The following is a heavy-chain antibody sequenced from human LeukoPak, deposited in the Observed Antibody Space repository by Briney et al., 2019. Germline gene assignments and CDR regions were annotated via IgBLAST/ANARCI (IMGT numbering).Heavy chain of an antibody. CDR2: IYYSGST. D-gene: IGHD3-22*01. Sequence: PSETLSLPCTVSGGSISSSSYYCGWSRQPPGKGLEWIGSIYYSGSTYYNPSLKSRVTISVDTSKNTFSLKLSSLTAADTAVYYCARVYYDDSSGYCSPVGSYMDVWGKGTTVTVSS. CDR1: GGSISSSSYY. V-gene: IGHV4-39*01. J-gene: IGHJ6*03. CDR3: ARVYYDDSSGYCSPVGSYMDV.